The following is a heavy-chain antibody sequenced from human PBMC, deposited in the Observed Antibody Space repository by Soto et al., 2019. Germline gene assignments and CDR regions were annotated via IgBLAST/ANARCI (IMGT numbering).Heavy chain of an antibody. CDR3: ARAHTHGDYYYYYYMDV. CDR2: IYYSGST. D-gene: IGHD4-17*01. V-gene: IGHV4-39*07. J-gene: IGHJ6*03. CDR1: GGSISSSSYY. Sequence: SETLSLTCTVSGGSISSSSYYWGWIRQPPGKGLEWIGYIYYSGSTYYNPSLKSRVTISVDTSKNQFSLKLSSVTAADTAVYYCARAHTHGDYYYYYYMDVWGKGTTVTVSS.